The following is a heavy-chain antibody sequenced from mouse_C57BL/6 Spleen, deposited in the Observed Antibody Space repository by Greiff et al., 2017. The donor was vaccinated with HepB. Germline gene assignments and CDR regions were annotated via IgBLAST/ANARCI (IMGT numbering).Heavy chain of an antibody. CDR2: IDPEDGET. V-gene: IGHV14-2*01. D-gene: IGHD2-3*01. CDR1: GFNIKDYY. J-gene: IGHJ4*01. Sequence: VHVKQSGAELVKPGASVKLSCTASGFNIKDYYMHWVKQRTEKGLEWIGRIDPEDGETKYAPKFQGQATITADTSSNTAYLQLSSLTSEDTAVYYCARYDDGYPMDYWGQGTSVTVSS. CDR3: ARYDDGYPMDY.